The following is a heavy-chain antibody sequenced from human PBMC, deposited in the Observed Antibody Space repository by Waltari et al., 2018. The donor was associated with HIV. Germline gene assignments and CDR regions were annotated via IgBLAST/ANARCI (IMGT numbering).Heavy chain of an antibody. Sequence: QVQLVQSGAEVKKPGSSVKVSCKASGGTFSNYAISWVRQAPGQGLEWMGGIIPILGSTNVAQNCQGRVTITADESTSTAYMELSSLRSEDTAVYYCASTVYRGDYYYYGMDVWGQGTTVTVSS. J-gene: IGHJ6*02. CDR2: IIPILGST. CDR1: GGTFSNYA. CDR3: ASTVYRGDYYYYGMDV. D-gene: IGHD4-17*01. V-gene: IGHV1-69*13.